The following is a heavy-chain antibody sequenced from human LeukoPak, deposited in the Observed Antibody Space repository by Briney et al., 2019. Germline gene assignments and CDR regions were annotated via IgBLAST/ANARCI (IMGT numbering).Heavy chain of an antibody. CDR1: GYTFTDYY. Sequence: ATVKISCKVPGYTFTDYYMHWVQQAPGKGLEWMGLVDPADGETIYAEKFQGRVTITADTSTDTAYMELSSLRSEDTAVYYCATLASGFTNPLGGLYNWFDPWGQGTLVTVSS. D-gene: IGHD1-26*01. J-gene: IGHJ5*02. CDR3: ATLASGFTNPLGGLYNWFDP. CDR2: VDPADGET. V-gene: IGHV1-69-2*01.